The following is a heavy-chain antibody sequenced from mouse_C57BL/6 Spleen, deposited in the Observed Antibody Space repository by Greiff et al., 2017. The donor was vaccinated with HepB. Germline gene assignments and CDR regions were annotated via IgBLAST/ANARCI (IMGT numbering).Heavy chain of an antibody. CDR3: ARDYYGSSYRWYFDV. CDR2: IKPDNGGT. D-gene: IGHD1-1*01. J-gene: IGHJ1*03. CDR1: GFTFTDYN. V-gene: IGHV1-22*01. Sequence: VQLKESGPELVKPGASVKMSCKASGFTFTDYNMHWVKQSPGKSLEWIGYIKPDNGGTNYNQKFKGKATLTVNKSSSTAYMELRSLTSEDSAVYYCARDYYGSSYRWYFDVWGTGTTVTVSS.